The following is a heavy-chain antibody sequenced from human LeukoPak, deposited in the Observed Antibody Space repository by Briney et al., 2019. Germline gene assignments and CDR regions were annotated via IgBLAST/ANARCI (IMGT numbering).Heavy chain of an antibody. Sequence: GGSLRLSCAVSGFTFSNYEMDWVRQAPGKGLEWLSYINYSCSTVYYADSVKGRFTISRDNAKNSLYLQMDSLRTEDTALYYCARRHSYVLEPWGQGTRVTVSS. CDR3: ARRHSYVLEP. V-gene: IGHV3-48*03. J-gene: IGHJ5*02. CDR2: INYSCSTV. CDR1: GFTFSNYE. D-gene: IGHD3-10*02.